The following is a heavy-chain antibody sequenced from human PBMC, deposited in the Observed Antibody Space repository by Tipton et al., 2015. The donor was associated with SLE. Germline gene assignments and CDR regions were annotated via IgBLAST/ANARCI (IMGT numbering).Heavy chain of an antibody. D-gene: IGHD6-13*01. J-gene: IGHJ6*02. V-gene: IGHV3-21*01. CDR2: ISSSSSYI. Sequence: QLVQSGGGLVKPGGSLRLSCAASGFTFSSYSMNWVRQAPGKGLEWVSSISSSSSYIYYADSVKGRFTISRDNSKNTLYLQMTSLRTEDTAVYYCARGIAAAVTEGYYYGMDVWGQGTMVTVSS. CDR1: GFTFSSYS. CDR3: ARGIAAAVTEGYYYGMDV.